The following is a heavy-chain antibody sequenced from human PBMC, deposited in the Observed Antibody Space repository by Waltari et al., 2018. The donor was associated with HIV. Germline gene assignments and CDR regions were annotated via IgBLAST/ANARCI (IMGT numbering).Heavy chain of an antibody. Sequence: QVQLQQWGAGLLKPSETLSLTCAVYGGSFSGYYWSWIRQPPGKGLEWIGEINHSGSTNYNPSLKSRVTISVDTSKNQFSLKLSSVTAADTAVYYCARGKRITMFGVVMKNWFDPWGQGTLVTVSS. CDR2: INHSGST. V-gene: IGHV4-34*01. CDR1: GGSFSGYY. D-gene: IGHD3-3*01. J-gene: IGHJ5*02. CDR3: ARGKRITMFGVVMKNWFDP.